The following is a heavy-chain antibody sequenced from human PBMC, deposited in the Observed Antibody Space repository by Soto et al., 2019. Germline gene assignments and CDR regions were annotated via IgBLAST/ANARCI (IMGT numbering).Heavy chain of an antibody. CDR1: GGSISSGGYY. D-gene: IGHD2-2*01. J-gene: IGHJ3*02. CDR3: ARSQYCSSTSCYAEGLIDAFDI. CDR2: SYYSGST. Sequence: QVQLQESGPGLVKPSQTLSLTCTVSGGSISSGGYYWSWIRQHPGKGLEWIGYSYYSGSTYYNPSLKSRVTISVDTSKNQFSLKLSSVTAADTAVYYCARSQYCSSTSCYAEGLIDAFDIWGQGTMVTVSS. V-gene: IGHV4-31*03.